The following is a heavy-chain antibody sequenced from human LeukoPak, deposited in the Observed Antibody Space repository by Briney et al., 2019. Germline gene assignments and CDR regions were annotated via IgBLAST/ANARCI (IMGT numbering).Heavy chain of an antibody. D-gene: IGHD6-13*01. V-gene: IGHV1-69*06. Sequence: SVKLSCTTSGGTFSSYAITWVRQTPGQGLEWMGGIIPIFGTANYAQKFQDRVTITADKSTSTAYMELSSLRSEDTAVYYCARVVGLTGYSSSWYSGYYYYMDVWGKGTTVTVSS. J-gene: IGHJ6*03. CDR1: GGTFSSYA. CDR2: IIPIFGTA. CDR3: ARVVGLTGYSSSWYSGYYYYMDV.